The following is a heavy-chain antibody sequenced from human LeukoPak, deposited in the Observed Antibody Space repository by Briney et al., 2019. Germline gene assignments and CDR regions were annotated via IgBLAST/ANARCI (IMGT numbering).Heavy chain of an antibody. Sequence: SETLSLTCSVSGGSISSYYWSWIRQPPGKGLEWIGYIYYSGSTNYNPSLKSRVTISVDTSKNQFSLKLRSVTAADTAVYYCAGLYPLVSISTYHYHPLDVWGQGTTVTVS. CDR1: GGSISSYY. CDR2: IYYSGST. J-gene: IGHJ6*02. D-gene: IGHD2-8*02. CDR3: AGLYPLVSISTYHYHPLDV. V-gene: IGHV4-59*08.